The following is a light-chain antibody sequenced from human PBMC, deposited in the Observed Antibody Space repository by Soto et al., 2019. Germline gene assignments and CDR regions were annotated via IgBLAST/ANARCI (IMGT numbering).Light chain of an antibody. Sequence: EIGMAQSPATVSVSPGERATLSCRASQSVSSNLAWYQQEPGQAPRLLIYGASTRATVIPARFSGSGSGTEFTLTISSLQSEDFAVYYCQQYNNWPQTFGQGTKVDNK. V-gene: IGKV3-15*01. CDR1: QSVSSN. CDR3: QQYNNWPQT. CDR2: GAS. J-gene: IGKJ1*01.